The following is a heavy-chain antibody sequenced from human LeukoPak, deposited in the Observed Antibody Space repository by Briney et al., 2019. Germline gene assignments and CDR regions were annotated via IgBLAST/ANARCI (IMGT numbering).Heavy chain of an antibody. CDR2: INPNSGGT. CDR1: GYTFTGYY. D-gene: IGHD1-26*01. Sequence: ASVKVSCKASGYTFTGYYMHWVRQAPGQGLEWMGWINPNSGGTNYAQKFQGRVTMTRDTSISTAYTELSRLRSDDTAVYYCARAKLKSGSDAFDIWGQGTMVTVSS. CDR3: ARAKLKSGSDAFDI. J-gene: IGHJ3*02. V-gene: IGHV1-2*02.